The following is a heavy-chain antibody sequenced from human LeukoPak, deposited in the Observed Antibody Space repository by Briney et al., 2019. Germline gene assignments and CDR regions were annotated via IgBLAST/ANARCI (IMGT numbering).Heavy chain of an antibody. V-gene: IGHV3-48*04. CDR3: TRVRFNYGNDAFDI. J-gene: IGHJ3*02. D-gene: IGHD3-10*01. CDR2: ISSSSSTI. CDR1: GFTFSSYS. Sequence: PGGSLRLSCAASGFTFSSYSMNWVRQAPGKGLEWVSYISSSSSTIYYADSVKGRFTISRDNAKNTLYLQMNSLRAEDTAVYYCTRVRFNYGNDAFDIWGQGTMVTVSS.